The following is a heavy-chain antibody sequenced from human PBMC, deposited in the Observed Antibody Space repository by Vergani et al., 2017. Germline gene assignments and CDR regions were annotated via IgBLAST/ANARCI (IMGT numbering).Heavy chain of an antibody. CDR3: ARQPARRTSWYRAFDI. Sequence: EVQLVESGGGLVKPGGSLRLSCKGSGYSFTSYWIGWVRQMPGKGLEWMGIIYPGDSDTRYSPSFQGQVTISADKSISTAYLQWSSLKASDTAMYYCARQPARRTSWYRAFDIWGQGTMVTVSS. J-gene: IGHJ3*02. V-gene: IGHV5-51*01. D-gene: IGHD6-13*01. CDR2: IYPGDSDT. CDR1: GYSFTSYW.